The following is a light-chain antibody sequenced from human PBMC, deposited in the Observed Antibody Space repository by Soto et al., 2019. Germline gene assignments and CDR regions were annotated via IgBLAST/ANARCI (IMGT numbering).Light chain of an antibody. Sequence: DIVLTQAPLSLSVTPGQPASISCKSSQSLLHSDGRTYLCWYLQRPGQPPQLLIYEVSNRFSGVSARFSGSGSGTDFTLTIRRVEAEDVGVYYCMQSMQLPQTFGQGTKLEIK. CDR1: QSLLHSDGRTY. CDR2: EVS. V-gene: IGKV2D-29*01. CDR3: MQSMQLPQT. J-gene: IGKJ2*01.